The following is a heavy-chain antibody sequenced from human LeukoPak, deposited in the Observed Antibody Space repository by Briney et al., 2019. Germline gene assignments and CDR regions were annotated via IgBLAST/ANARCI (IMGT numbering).Heavy chain of an antibody. D-gene: IGHD1-26*01. Sequence: GGSLRLSCAASGFTFSIYAMSWVRQAPGKGLEWVSAISGSGGSTYYADSVKGRFTISRDNAKNSLYLQMNSLRAEDTAVYYCAREGAATDWFDPWGQGTLVTVSS. V-gene: IGHV3-23*01. CDR1: GFTFSIYA. J-gene: IGHJ5*02. CDR3: AREGAATDWFDP. CDR2: ISGSGGST.